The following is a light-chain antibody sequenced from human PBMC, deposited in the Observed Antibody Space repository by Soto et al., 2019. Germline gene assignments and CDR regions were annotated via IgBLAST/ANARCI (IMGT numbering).Light chain of an antibody. CDR2: STN. Sequence: QAVVTQEPSLTVSPGGTVTLTCATSTGAVTSGYYPNWFQQKPGQAPRALIYSTNNKYSWTPARFSGSLLGGKAALTLSSVQTEDEADYYCLLYYGGQLGVFGGGTKVTVL. J-gene: IGLJ2*01. CDR1: TGAVTSGYY. V-gene: IGLV7-43*01. CDR3: LLYYGGQLGV.